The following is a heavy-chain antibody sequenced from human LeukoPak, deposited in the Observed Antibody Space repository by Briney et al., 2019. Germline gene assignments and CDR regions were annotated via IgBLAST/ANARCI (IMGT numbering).Heavy chain of an antibody. CDR3: ARVEKIAVGGRDYFDY. CDR1: GYTFSIYG. CDR2: IIPYNGMT. D-gene: IGHD6-19*01. Sequence: GASVKVSCKASGYTFSIYGISWVRQAPGQGLEWMGWIIPYNGMTNSAQKVQGRVTMTTDTSTSTAYMELRSLRSDDTAVYYCARVEKIAVGGRDYFDYWGQGTLVTVSS. V-gene: IGHV1-18*01. J-gene: IGHJ4*02.